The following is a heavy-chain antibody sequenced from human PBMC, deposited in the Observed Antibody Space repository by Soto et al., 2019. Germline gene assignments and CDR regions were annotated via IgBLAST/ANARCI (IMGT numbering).Heavy chain of an antibody. V-gene: IGHV3-48*02. CDR1: GFSLSDYA. J-gene: IGHJ6*02. CDR3: ARIKLVEWFFINVDVYDMDV. D-gene: IGHD3-3*01. Sequence: PGGSLRLSCVGSGFSLSDYAVNWVRQAPGKGLERESFISSDSRTIYYADSVEGRFTVSRDNARNSVSLQMDSLRDEDAAVYYCARIKLVEWFFINVDVYDMDVWGQGT. CDR2: ISSDSRTI.